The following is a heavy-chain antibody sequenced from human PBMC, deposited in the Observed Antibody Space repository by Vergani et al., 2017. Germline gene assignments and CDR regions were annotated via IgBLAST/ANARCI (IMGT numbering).Heavy chain of an antibody. CDR2: ISYDGSNK. CDR1: GFTFSSYA. Sequence: QVQLVESGGGVVQPGRSLRLSCAASGFTFSSYAMHWVRQAPGKGLEWVAVISYDGSNKYYADSVKGRFTISRDNSKNTLYLQMNSLRAEDTAVYYCARDPSRIVGAPGYYYYGMDVWGQGTTVTVSS. V-gene: IGHV3-30*01. D-gene: IGHD1-26*01. CDR3: ARDPSRIVGAPGYYYYGMDV. J-gene: IGHJ6*02.